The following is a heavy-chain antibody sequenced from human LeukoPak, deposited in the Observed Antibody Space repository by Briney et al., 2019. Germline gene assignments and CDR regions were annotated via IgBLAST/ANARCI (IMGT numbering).Heavy chain of an antibody. V-gene: IGHV3-23*01. D-gene: IGHD3-22*01. Sequence: GGSLRLSGAASGFTFSSYAMSWVRQAPGKGLEWVSAISGSGGSTYYADSVKGRFTISRDNSKNTLYLQMNSLRAEDTAVYYCAKDLPHYYDSSGYRRVDYWGQGTLVTVSS. CDR1: GFTFSSYA. CDR3: AKDLPHYYDSSGYRRVDY. CDR2: ISGSGGST. J-gene: IGHJ4*02.